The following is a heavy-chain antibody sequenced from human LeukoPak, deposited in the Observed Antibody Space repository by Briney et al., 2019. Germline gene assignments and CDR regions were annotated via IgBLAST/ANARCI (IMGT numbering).Heavy chain of an antibody. CDR2: INSDGSRT. CDR1: GFTFSRYW. D-gene: IGHD6-19*01. CDR3: TRDADEWLLDY. Sequence: GGSLRLSCAASGFTFSRYWMHWVRQAPGKGLVLVSRINSDGSRTDYADSVKGRFTISRDNAQNTLHLQMNSLRAEDTALYYCTRDADEWLLDYWGPGTLVTVSS. J-gene: IGHJ4*02. V-gene: IGHV3-74*01.